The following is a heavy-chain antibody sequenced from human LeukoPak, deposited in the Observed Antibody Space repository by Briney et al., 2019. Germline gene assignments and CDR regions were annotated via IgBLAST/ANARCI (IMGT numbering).Heavy chain of an antibody. Sequence: SETLSLTCTVSGGSISSYYWSWIRQPLGKGLEWIGYIYTSGSTNYNPSLKSRVTISVDTSKNQFSLKLSSVTAADTAVYYCARHPSMVRGVWGYYYYYMDVWGKGTTVTVSS. CDR3: ARHPSMVRGVWGYYYYYMDV. V-gene: IGHV4-4*09. J-gene: IGHJ6*03. D-gene: IGHD3-10*01. CDR1: GGSISSYY. CDR2: IYTSGST.